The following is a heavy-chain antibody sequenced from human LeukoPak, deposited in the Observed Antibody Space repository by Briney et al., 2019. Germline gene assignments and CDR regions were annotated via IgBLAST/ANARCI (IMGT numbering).Heavy chain of an antibody. CDR3: ARDVATTGWYTFDY. Sequence: SQTLSVTCAISGDSVSSINGAWNWVRQSPSRGLEWLGRTYYRSKWYSDYAVPIQGRISINPDTSKNQFTLDLFSVTPDDTAVYYCARDVATTGWYTFDYWGQGTRVTVSS. V-gene: IGHV6-1*01. CDR1: GDSVSSINGA. J-gene: IGHJ4*02. D-gene: IGHD6-19*01. CDR2: TYYRSKWYS.